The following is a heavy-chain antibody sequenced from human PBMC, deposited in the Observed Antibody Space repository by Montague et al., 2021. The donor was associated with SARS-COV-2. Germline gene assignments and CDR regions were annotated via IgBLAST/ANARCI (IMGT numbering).Heavy chain of an antibody. D-gene: IGHD6-19*01. Sequence: SETLSLTCTVSGGSTSSSTYYWAWIRQPPGKGLEWIGSMYYRGSTYYNPSLKSRVFISVDTTKKQLSLTLTSVTAADTAVYYCATQEDPSGWIPGPFDFWGQRTLLSVSS. CDR3: ATQEDPSGWIPGPFDF. CDR2: MYYRGST. J-gene: IGHJ4*02. V-gene: IGHV4-39*01. CDR1: GGSTSSSTYY.